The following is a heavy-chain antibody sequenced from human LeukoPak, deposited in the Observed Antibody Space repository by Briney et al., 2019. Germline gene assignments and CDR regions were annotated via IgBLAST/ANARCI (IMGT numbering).Heavy chain of an antibody. CDR2: ISKDGSDK. D-gene: IGHD3-22*01. Sequence: GGSLRLSCAASGFTFSDYAMHWVRQAPGKGLEWVAVISKDGSDKYYPGSVRGRFTISRDNSKNTVHLQMSSLRVEDTAVYYCAKSLTYYHENSDSIWGQGTLVTVSS. V-gene: IGHV3-30-3*02. CDR3: AKSLTYYHENSDSI. J-gene: IGHJ4*02. CDR1: GFTFSDYA.